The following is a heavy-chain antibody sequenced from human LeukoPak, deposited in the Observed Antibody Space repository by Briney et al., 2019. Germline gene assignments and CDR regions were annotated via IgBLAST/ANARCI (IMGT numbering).Heavy chain of an antibody. J-gene: IGHJ4*02. CDR3: ARDSRVSDYDFWSGYYKGNFDY. V-gene: IGHV3-21*01. CDR2: ISSSSSYI. Sequence: GWSLRLSCAASGFTFSSYSMNWVRQAPGKGLEWVSSISSSSSYIYYADSVKGRFTISRDNAKNSLYLQMNSLRAEDTAVYYCARDSRVSDYDFWSGYYKGNFDYWGQGTLVTVSS. D-gene: IGHD3-3*01. CDR1: GFTFSSYS.